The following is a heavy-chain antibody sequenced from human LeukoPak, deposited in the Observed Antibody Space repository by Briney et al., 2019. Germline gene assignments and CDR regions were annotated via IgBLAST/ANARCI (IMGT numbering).Heavy chain of an antibody. CDR3: ARSGSGSYFLDY. CDR1: GFTFSDYY. CDR2: ISGSGGST. J-gene: IGHJ4*02. D-gene: IGHD3-10*01. Sequence: PGGSLRLSCAASGFTFSDYYMSWIRQAPGKGLEWVSAISGSGGSTYYADSVKGRFTISRDNSKNTLYLQLTSLRAEDTALYYCARSGSGSYFLDYWGQGTLVTVSS. V-gene: IGHV3-23*01.